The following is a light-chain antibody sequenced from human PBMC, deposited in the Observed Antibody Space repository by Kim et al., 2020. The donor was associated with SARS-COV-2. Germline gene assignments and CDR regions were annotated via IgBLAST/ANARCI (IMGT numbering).Light chain of an antibody. J-gene: IGLJ2*01. CDR1: SSDIGKYDY. CDR2: EVT. Sequence: QSALTQPASMSGSPGESITISCTGTSSDIGKYDYVSWYQQHPGKAPKALIYEVTKRPSGISDRFSGSKSGNTASLIISGLQPEDEAYYYCNSYTTANTFLFGVVTQLTVL. CDR3: NSYTTANTFL. V-gene: IGLV2-14*03.